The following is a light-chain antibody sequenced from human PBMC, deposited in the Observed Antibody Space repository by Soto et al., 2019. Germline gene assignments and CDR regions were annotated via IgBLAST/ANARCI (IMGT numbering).Light chain of an antibody. V-gene: IGKV3-15*01. J-gene: IGKJ5*01. CDR1: QNIGNK. CDR3: QQYGSTPPRIS. CDR2: GAS. Sequence: IVMTQSPGTLSVSPGERATLSCRASQNIGNKVGWYQQKPGQAPRLLIYGASTRATGIPVRFSGSGSGKDFTPTITGRQSEDSAVYYCQQYGSTPPRISCGQGTRLEIK.